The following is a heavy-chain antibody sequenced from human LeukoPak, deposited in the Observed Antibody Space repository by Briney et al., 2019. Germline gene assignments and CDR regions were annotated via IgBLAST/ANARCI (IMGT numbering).Heavy chain of an antibody. D-gene: IGHD1-7*01. Sequence: GGSLRLSCAASGFTFTTYSMAWVRQAPGKGLEWVSTVNPGGTLTYYTASVKGRFTISRDNSRNTVFLQMNSLRVEDTAIYYCAKDRAGTPWADWGQGTLVTVSS. V-gene: IGHV3-23*03. J-gene: IGHJ4*02. CDR3: AKDRAGTPWAD. CDR2: VNPGGTLT. CDR1: GFTFTTYS.